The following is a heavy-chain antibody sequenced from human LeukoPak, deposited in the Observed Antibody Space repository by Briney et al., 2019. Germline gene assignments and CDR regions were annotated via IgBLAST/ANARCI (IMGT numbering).Heavy chain of an antibody. CDR2: INTNTGNP. J-gene: IGHJ5*02. CDR3: ARRGYSYGYYWFDP. V-gene: IGHV7-4-1*02. D-gene: IGHD5-18*01. Sequence: ASVRVSCKASGYTFTSYAMNWVRQAPGQGLEWMGWINTNTGNPTYAQGFTGRFVFSLDTSVSTAYLQISSLKAEDTAVYYCARRGYSYGYYWFDPWGQGTLVTVSS. CDR1: GYTFTSYA.